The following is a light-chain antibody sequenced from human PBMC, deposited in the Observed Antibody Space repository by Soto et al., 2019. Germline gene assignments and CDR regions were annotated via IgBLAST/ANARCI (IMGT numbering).Light chain of an antibody. CDR3: QQRSKWPLT. CDR2: DAS. CDR1: QSVSSY. Sequence: EIVLTQSPATLSVSPGERATLSCRASQSVSSYLAWLQQKPGQAPRLLIYDASNRATGIPARFSGSGSGTDFTLTLSSLEPEDFAVYYCQQRSKWPLTFGGGTKVEIK. J-gene: IGKJ4*01. V-gene: IGKV3-11*01.